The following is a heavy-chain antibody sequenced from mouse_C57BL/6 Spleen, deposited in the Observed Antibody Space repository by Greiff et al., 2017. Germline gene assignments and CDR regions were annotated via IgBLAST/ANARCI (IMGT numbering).Heavy chain of an antibody. Sequence: QVQLKQPGAELVRPGTSVKLSCKASGYTFTSYWMHWVKQRPGQGLEWIGVIDPSDSYTNYNQKFKGKATLTVDTSSSTAYMQLSSLTSEDSAVYYCARSDVLLHFDYWGQGTTLTVSS. D-gene: IGHD1-1*01. J-gene: IGHJ2*01. CDR1: GYTFTSYW. CDR2: IDPSDSYT. V-gene: IGHV1-59*01. CDR3: ARSDVLLHFDY.